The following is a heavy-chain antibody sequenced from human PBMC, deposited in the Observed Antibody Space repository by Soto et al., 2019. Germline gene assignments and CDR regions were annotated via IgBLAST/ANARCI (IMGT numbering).Heavy chain of an antibody. CDR3: AREEVVALGPVVRYFDGYYVDY. D-gene: IGHD3-9*01. CDR2: ISAYNGNT. CDR1: GYTFTSYG. V-gene: IGHV1-18*04. J-gene: IGHJ4*01. Sequence: ASVKVSCKASGYTFTSYGISWVRQAPGQGLEWMGWISAYNGNTNYAQKLQGRVTMTTDTSTSTAYMELRSLRYDDKAVYYCAREEVVALGPVVRYFDGYYVDYWG.